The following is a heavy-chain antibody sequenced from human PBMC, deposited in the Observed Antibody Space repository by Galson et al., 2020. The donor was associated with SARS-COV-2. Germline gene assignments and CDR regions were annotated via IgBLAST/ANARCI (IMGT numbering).Heavy chain of an antibody. CDR2: ISYDGSNK. V-gene: IGHV3-30-3*01. CDR1: GFTFSSYA. CDR3: ARDFGDFWSGYRYYYMDV. J-gene: IGHJ6*03. Sequence: GGSLRLSCAASGFTFSSYAMHWVRQAPGKGLEWVAVISYDGSNKYYADSVKGRFTISRDNSKNTLYLQMNSLRAEDTAVYYCARDFGDFWSGYRYYYMDVWGKGTTVTVSS. D-gene: IGHD3-3*01.